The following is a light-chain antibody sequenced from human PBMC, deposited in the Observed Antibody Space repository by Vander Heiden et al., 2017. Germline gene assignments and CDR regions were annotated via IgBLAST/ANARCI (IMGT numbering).Light chain of an antibody. CDR1: SGDFETYDF. Sequence: QSALTQPPAASGYPGQSVTISCTGTSGDFETYDFVSWYQQHPGEAPQLIIYDVNKRPSGVPDRFSGSKSGSTASLTVSGLQAEDEADYFCSSHAGSNSLVFGGGTKLTVL. CDR2: DVN. J-gene: IGLJ2*01. V-gene: IGLV2-8*01. CDR3: SSHAGSNSLV.